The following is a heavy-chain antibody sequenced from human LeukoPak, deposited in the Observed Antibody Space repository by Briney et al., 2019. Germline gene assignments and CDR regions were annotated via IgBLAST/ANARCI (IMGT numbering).Heavy chain of an antibody. Sequence: PGGFLRLSCAASGFTFDDYAMHWVRQAPGKGLEWVSGISWNSGSIGYADSVKGRFTISRDNAKNSLYLQMNSLRAEDTAVYYCARLSLSFYGAPDYWGQGTLVTVSS. J-gene: IGHJ4*02. CDR1: GFTFDDYA. V-gene: IGHV3-9*01. D-gene: IGHD4-17*01. CDR3: ARLSLSFYGAPDY. CDR2: ISWNSGSI.